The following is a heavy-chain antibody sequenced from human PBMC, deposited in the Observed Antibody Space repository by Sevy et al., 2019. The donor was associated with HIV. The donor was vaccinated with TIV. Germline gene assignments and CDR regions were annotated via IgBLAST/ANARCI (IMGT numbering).Heavy chain of an antibody. V-gene: IGHV3-7*01. Sequence: GGSLRLSCAASGFTFSSYWMSWVRQAPGKGLDWVANIKQDGSEKYYVDSVKGRFTISRDNAKNSLYLQMNSLRAEDTAVYYCAREGGYDSSYYYYGMDVWGQGTTVTVSS. CDR2: IKQDGSEK. CDR1: GFTFSSYW. D-gene: IGHD5-12*01. CDR3: AREGGYDSSYYYYGMDV. J-gene: IGHJ6*02.